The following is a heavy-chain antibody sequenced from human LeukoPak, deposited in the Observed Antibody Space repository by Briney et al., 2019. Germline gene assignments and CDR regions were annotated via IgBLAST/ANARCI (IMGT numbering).Heavy chain of an antibody. CDR2: ISSSGSTI. CDR1: GFTFSSYE. J-gene: IGHJ4*02. CDR3: AKTTTSSSDVDY. V-gene: IGHV3-48*03. Sequence: GGSLRLSCAASGFTFSSYEMNWVRQAPGKGLEWVSYISSSGSTIYYADSVKGRFTISRDNSKNTLYLQMNSLRAEDTAVYYCAKTTTSSSDVDYWGQGALVTVSS. D-gene: IGHD6-6*01.